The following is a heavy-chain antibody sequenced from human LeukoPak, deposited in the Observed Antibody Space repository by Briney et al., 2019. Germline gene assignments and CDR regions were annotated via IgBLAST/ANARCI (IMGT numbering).Heavy chain of an antibody. J-gene: IGHJ4*02. CDR2: ISYDGSNK. CDR1: GFTFSSYG. D-gene: IGHD3-22*01. CDR3: AKVGYDSSGSHFDY. Sequence: GGSLRLSCAASGFTFSSYGMHWVRQAPGKGLEWVAVISYDGSNKYYADSVKGRLTISRDNSKNTLYLQMNSLRAEDTAVYYCAKVGYDSSGSHFDYWGQGTLVTVSS. V-gene: IGHV3-30*18.